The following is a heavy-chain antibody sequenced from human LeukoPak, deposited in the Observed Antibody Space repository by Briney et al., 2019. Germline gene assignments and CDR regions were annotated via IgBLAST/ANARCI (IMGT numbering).Heavy chain of an antibody. Sequence: GGSLRLSCAASGFTFSSYEMNWVRQAPGKGLEWVSYISSSGSTIYYADSVKGRFTVSRDNAKNSPYLQMNSLRAEDTAVYYCARGGARIPFYCSGGSCYPSWGQGTLVTVSS. D-gene: IGHD2-15*01. CDR1: GFTFSSYE. CDR3: ARGGARIPFYCSGGSCYPS. J-gene: IGHJ5*02. V-gene: IGHV3-48*03. CDR2: ISSSGSTI.